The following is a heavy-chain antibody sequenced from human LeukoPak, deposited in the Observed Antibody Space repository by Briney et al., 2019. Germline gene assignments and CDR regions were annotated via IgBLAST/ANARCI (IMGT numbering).Heavy chain of an antibody. D-gene: IGHD3-3*01. J-gene: IGHJ6*02. Sequence: GASVKVSCKASGYTFTSYGISWVRQAPGQELEWMGWISAYNGNTNYAQKLQGRVTMTTDTSTSTAYMELRSLRSDDTAVYYCARDQIDYDFWSGYRYYYYYGMDVWGQGTTVTVSS. CDR1: GYTFTSYG. CDR2: ISAYNGNT. CDR3: ARDQIDYDFWSGYRYYYYYGMDV. V-gene: IGHV1-18*01.